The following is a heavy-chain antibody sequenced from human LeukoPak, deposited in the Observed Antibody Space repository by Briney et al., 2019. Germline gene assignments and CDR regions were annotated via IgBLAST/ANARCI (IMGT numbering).Heavy chain of an antibody. CDR1: GGSISSYY. J-gene: IGHJ5*02. V-gene: IGHV4-4*07. CDR2: IYTSGST. Sequence: SETLSLTCTVSGGSISSYYWSWIRQPAGKGLEWIGRIYTSGSTNYNPSLKSRVTISVDTSKNQFSLKLSSVTAADTAVYYCARGPPYYGSGSYYPKFDPWGQGTLVTVSS. D-gene: IGHD3-10*01. CDR3: ARGPPYYGSGSYYPKFDP.